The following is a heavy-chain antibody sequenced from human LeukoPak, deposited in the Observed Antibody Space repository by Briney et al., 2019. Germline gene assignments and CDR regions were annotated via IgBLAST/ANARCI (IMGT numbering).Heavy chain of an antibody. CDR3: ASASPAADY. CDR1: GVSISSYS. Sequence: SETLSLTCTVSGVSISSYSWSWVRQPAGKGLEWIGRTRASGNSNYSPSLKSRVSMSVDTSKNQFSLKLSSVTAADTAVYYCASASPAADYWGQGTLVTVSS. V-gene: IGHV4-4*07. CDR2: TRASGNS. D-gene: IGHD2-2*01. J-gene: IGHJ4*02.